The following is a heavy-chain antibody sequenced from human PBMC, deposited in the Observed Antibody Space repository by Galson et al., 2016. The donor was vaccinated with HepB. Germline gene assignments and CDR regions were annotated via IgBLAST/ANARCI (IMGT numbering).Heavy chain of an antibody. Sequence: LRLSCAGSGFTFSDHYMTWIRQAPGKGLEWVSYIRSTGTTIKYAESVKGRFTISRDNAKNSVYLQMNSLRAEDTAVYYCVRGYIDSTDAFDIWGQGTMVTVSS. J-gene: IGHJ3*02. D-gene: IGHD5-24*01. CDR1: GFTFSDHY. CDR2: IRSTGTTI. CDR3: VRGYIDSTDAFDI. V-gene: IGHV3-11*01.